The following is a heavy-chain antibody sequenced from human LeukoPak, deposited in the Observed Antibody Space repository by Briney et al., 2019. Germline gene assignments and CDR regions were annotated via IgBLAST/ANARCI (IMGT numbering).Heavy chain of an antibody. CDR3: ARDVKTVDAFDI. V-gene: IGHV4-38-2*02. D-gene: IGHD1-14*01. Sequence: EWIGNFYYPGITYHNPSLKSRVTISVDTSKNQISLKLSSVTAADTAVYYCARDVKTVDAFDIWGQGAMVTVSS. J-gene: IGHJ3*02. CDR2: FYYPGIT.